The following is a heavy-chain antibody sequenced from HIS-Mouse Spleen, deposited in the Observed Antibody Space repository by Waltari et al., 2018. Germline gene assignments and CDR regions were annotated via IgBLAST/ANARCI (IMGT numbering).Heavy chain of an antibody. Sequence: LQLQESGPGLVKPSETLSLTCTVSGGSISSSSYYLGWIRPPPGKGLEWVSSISSSSSYIYYADSVKGRFTISRDNAKNSLYLQMNSLRAEDTAVYYCASNLGSDSYGRGDYWGQGTLVTVSS. J-gene: IGHJ4*02. D-gene: IGHD5-18*01. V-gene: IGHV3-21*01. CDR2: ISSSSSYI. CDR3: ASNLGSDSYGRGDY. CDR1: GGSISSSSYY.